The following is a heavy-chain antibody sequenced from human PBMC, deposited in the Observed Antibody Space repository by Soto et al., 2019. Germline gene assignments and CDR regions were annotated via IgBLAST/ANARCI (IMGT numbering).Heavy chain of an antibody. Sequence: GGSPRLSCAAYGLTLNSEYMSWFRQAPGKGLEWVSVIYSGGSTYYADSVKGRFTISRDNSKNTLYLQMNSLRAEDTAVYYCARQGYTSDWCDYFDYWGQGTLVSVSS. D-gene: IGHD6-19*01. J-gene: IGHJ4*02. CDR1: GLTLNSEY. CDR2: IYSGGST. CDR3: ARQGYTSDWCDYFDY. V-gene: IGHV3-66*04.